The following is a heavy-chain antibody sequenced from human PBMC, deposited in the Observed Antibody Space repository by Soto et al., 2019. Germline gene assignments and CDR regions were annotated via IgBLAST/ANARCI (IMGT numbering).Heavy chain of an antibody. Sequence: SETLSLTCTVSGGSISSGDYYWSWIRQSPGKGLEWIADMFHSGSTNYSPSLESRVTLSVDKSKNQFSLKMNSVTAADTAVYFCVLSPGWYKIDSWGQGILVTVSS. CDR3: VLSPGWYKIDS. CDR2: MFHSGST. D-gene: IGHD6-19*01. CDR1: GGSISSGDYY. J-gene: IGHJ4*02. V-gene: IGHV4-39*07.